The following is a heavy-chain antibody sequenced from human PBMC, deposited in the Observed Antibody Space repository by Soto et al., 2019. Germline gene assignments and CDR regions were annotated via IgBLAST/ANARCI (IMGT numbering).Heavy chain of an antibody. CDR2: ISAYNGNT. CDR1: GYTFTSYD. CDR3: ARDGDILTGYSTFDY. J-gene: IGHJ4*02. Sequence: ASVKVSCKASGYTFTSYDISWVRQAPGQGLEWMGWISAYNGNTNYAQKLQGRVTMTTDTSTSTAYMELRSLRSDDTAVYYCARDGDILTGYSTFDYWGQGTLVTVSS. V-gene: IGHV1-18*01. D-gene: IGHD3-9*01.